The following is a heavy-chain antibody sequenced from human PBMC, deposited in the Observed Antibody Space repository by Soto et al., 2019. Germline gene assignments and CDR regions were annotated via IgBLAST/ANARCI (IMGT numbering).Heavy chain of an antibody. J-gene: IGHJ4*02. CDR3: ASSYGSGYRAFDS. Sequence: QVQLVQSGAEVKKPGSSVRVSCKASGDTFNFYSINWVRQAPGLGLEWMGRINPILSLSNYAQRFQGRVKMTAYKSTSTAYMELSRLRSEDTAMYYCASSYGSGYRAFDSWGQGALVTVSS. CDR2: INPILSLS. D-gene: IGHD3-10*01. V-gene: IGHV1-69*02. CDR1: GDTFNFYS.